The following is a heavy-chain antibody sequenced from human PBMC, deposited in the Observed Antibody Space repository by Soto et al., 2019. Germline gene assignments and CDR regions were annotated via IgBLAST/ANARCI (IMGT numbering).Heavy chain of an antibody. CDR2: ISAYNGNR. CDR1: GYTFGRYG. J-gene: IGHJ6*02. CDR3: ARGGQECSNSGCGYIYDGMDV. Sequence: ASVKVSCKASGYTFGRYGIGWVRQAPGQGLEWMGWISAYNGNRHFAEGLRGRITMTTNTTTSTADMELRSLSSDDTAVYYCARGGQECSNSGCGYIYDGMDVWGQGTTVTVSS. V-gene: IGHV1-18*01. D-gene: IGHD1-26*01.